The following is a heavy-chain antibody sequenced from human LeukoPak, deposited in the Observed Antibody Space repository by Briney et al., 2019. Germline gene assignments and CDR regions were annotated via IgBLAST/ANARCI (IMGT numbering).Heavy chain of an antibody. CDR3: ARDSDYGRSWSY. J-gene: IGHJ4*02. D-gene: IGHD6-13*01. V-gene: IGHV4-59*12. Sequence: SETLSLTCTVSGGSISSYYWSWVRQPPGKGLEWIGYISYSGSTKYNPSLQSRITISLDTSKNQFSLKLNSVTAADTAVYFCARDSDYGRSWSYWGQGTLVTVPS. CDR2: ISYSGST. CDR1: GGSISSYY.